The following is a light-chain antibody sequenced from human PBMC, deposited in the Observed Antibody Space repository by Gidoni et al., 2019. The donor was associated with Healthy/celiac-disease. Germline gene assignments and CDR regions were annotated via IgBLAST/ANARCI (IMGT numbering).Light chain of an antibody. CDR3: QQRSNWQFT. J-gene: IGKJ3*01. Sequence: ELVLTQSPATLSLSPGERATLSCRASQSVSSYLAWYQQKPGQAPRLLIYDASNRATGIPARFSGSGPGTDFTLTISSLEPEDFAVYYCQQRSNWQFTFGPGTKVDIK. CDR2: DAS. CDR1: QSVSSY. V-gene: IGKV3D-11*02.